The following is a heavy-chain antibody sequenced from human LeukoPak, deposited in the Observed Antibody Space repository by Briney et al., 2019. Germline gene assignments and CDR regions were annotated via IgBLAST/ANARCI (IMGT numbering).Heavy chain of an antibody. D-gene: IGHD3-22*01. Sequence: SQTLSLTCTVSGGSISSGDYYWSWIRQHPGKGLEWIGYIYYSGNTFYKASLKRRVTISVATPKKQFSLKLSSVTAADPAVYFCASYYYDSGGYYFDCWGQGTLVTVSS. V-gene: IGHV4-31*03. CDR3: ASYYYDSGGYYFDC. CDR1: GGSISSGDYY. CDR2: IYYSGNT. J-gene: IGHJ4*02.